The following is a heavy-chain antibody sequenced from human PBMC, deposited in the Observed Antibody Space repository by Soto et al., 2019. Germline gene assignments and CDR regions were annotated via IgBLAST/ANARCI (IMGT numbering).Heavy chain of an antibody. D-gene: IGHD6-19*01. J-gene: IGHJ3*02. CDR1: GGTFSSYA. CDR2: MIPILGTA. CDR3: AFQLYIAVATGWRPDAFDI. V-gene: IGHV1-69*01. Sequence: QVQLVQSGAEVKKPGSSVKVSCKASGGTFSSYAISWVRQAPGQGLEGMGGMIPILGTANYAQKIQGRVTITADETTSTAYMELSSLRSDDTAVYYCAFQLYIAVATGWRPDAFDIWGQGTMVTVSS.